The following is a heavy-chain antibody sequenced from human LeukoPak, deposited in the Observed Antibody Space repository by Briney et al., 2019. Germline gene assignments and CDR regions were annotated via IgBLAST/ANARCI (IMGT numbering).Heavy chain of an antibody. CDR1: GYSFTSYW. CDR3: TRLAYPDYYYYGMDV. V-gene: IGHV5-51*01. CDR2: IYPGDSDT. J-gene: IGHJ6*02. Sequence: GESLKISCKASGYSFTSYWIGWVRQMPGKGLEWMGIIYPGDSDTRYSPSFQGQVTISADKSISTAYLQWSSLKASDTAMYYCTRLAYPDYYYYGMDVWGQGTTVTVSS. D-gene: IGHD2-2*02.